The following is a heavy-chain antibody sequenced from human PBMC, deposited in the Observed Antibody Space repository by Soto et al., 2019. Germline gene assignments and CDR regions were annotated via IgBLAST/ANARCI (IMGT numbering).Heavy chain of an antibody. CDR2: IYYSGST. CDR3: ARLGGRCSGGSCYPNRPFDY. V-gene: IGHV4-39*01. CDR1: GGSTSSSSYY. D-gene: IGHD2-15*01. J-gene: IGHJ4*02. Sequence: TSETLSLTYTVSGGSTSSSSYYWGWIRQPPGKGLEWIGSIYYSGSTYYNPSLKSRVTISVDTSKNQFSLKLSSVTAADTAVYYCARLGGRCSGGSCYPNRPFDYWGQGTLVTVSS.